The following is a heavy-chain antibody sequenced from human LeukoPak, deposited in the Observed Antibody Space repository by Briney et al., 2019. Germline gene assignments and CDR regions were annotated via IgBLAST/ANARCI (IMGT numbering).Heavy chain of an antibody. J-gene: IGHJ3*02. Sequence: GGSLRLSCAASGFTFSNYGMHWVRQAPGKGLDWVAFIHYDGSNKYYADSVKGRFTISRDDSKNTLYLQMNSLRAEDTAVYYCAKGGIVHPFDIWGQGTMVTVSS. D-gene: IGHD1-26*01. CDR1: GFTFSNYG. CDR2: IHYDGSNK. V-gene: IGHV3-30*02. CDR3: AKGGIVHPFDI.